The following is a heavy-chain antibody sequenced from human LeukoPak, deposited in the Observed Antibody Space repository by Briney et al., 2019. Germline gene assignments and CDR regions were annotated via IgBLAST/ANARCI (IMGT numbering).Heavy chain of an antibody. D-gene: IGHD2-2*01. J-gene: IGHJ4*02. CDR1: GFSLSTSGVG. Sequence: SGPTLVKPTQTLTLTCTFSGFSLSTSGVGVGWICQPPGKALEWLALIYWNDDKRYSPSLKSRLTVTKDTSKNQVVLTMTNMDPVDTATYYCAHREDGASPMPFAYWGQGTLVTVSS. V-gene: IGHV2-5*01. CDR3: AHREDGASPMPFAY. CDR2: IYWNDDK.